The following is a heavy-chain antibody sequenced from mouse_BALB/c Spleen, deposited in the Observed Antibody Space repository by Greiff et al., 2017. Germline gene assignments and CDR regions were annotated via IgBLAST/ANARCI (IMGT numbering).Heavy chain of an antibody. CDR2: ISSGSSTI. CDR3: ARGALFMGTDY. Sequence: EVKLVESGGGLVQPGGSRKLSCAASGFTFSSFGMHWVRQAPEKGLEWVAYISSGSSTIYYADTVKGRFTISRDNPKNTLFLQMTSLRSEDTAMYYCARGALFMGTDYWGQGTTLTVSS. V-gene: IGHV5-17*02. D-gene: IGHD2-14*01. J-gene: IGHJ2*01. CDR1: GFTFSSFG.